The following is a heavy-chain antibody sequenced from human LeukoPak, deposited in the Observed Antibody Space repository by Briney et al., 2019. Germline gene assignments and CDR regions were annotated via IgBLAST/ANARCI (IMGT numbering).Heavy chain of an antibody. CDR3: ARELRSVQAFDI. CDR2: ISGSSSYI. D-gene: IGHD3-10*02. J-gene: IGHJ3*02. Sequence: GGSLRLSCAASGFTFSGYSMNRVRQAPGKGLEWVSSISGSSSYIYYADSVKGRFTISRDNAKNSLYLQMNSLRAEDTAVYYCARELRSVQAFDIWGQGTMVTVSS. CDR1: GFTFSGYS. V-gene: IGHV3-21*04.